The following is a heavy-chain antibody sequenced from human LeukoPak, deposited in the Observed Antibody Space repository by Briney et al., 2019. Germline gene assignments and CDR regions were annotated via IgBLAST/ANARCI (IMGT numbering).Heavy chain of an antibody. D-gene: IGHD3-10*01. J-gene: IGHJ4*02. Sequence: GGSLRLSCAASGFSFSDYSMSWMRQAPGKGLEWLSYISRSGTTTYYADSVKGRFTISRDNAKNSLYLQVNSLRAEDTAVYYCARVSPITMVRGVNPGYFDYWGQGTLVTVSS. CDR2: ISRSGTTT. CDR1: GFSFSDYS. CDR3: ARVSPITMVRGVNPGYFDY. V-gene: IGHV3-11*04.